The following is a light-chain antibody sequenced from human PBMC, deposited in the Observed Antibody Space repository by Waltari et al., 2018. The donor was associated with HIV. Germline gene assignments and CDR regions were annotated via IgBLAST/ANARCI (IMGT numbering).Light chain of an antibody. Sequence: QSVLTQPPSVSGAPGQRVTISCTGSSSNTGAGSDVHSYQQLPGTAPNLLIYGNNHRASGVPDRFSGSKSDTSASLAITGLQSEDEADYYCQSYDSTLSGSDWVFGGGTKLTVL. V-gene: IGLV1-40*01. CDR1: SSNTGAGSD. CDR3: QSYDSTLSGSDWV. J-gene: IGLJ3*02. CDR2: GNN.